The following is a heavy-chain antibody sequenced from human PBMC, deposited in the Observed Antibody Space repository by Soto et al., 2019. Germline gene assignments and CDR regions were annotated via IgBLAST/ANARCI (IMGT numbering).Heavy chain of an antibody. CDR3: ARDRLKRGYSRYYFDY. Sequence: EASVKVSCKASGGTFSSYAISWVRQAPGQGLEWMGGIIPIFGTANYAQKFQGRVTITADKSTSTAYMELSSLRSEDTAVYYCARDRLKRGYSRYYFDYWGQGTLVTVSS. J-gene: IGHJ4*02. CDR2: IIPIFGTA. D-gene: IGHD5-18*01. CDR1: GGTFSSYA. V-gene: IGHV1-69*06.